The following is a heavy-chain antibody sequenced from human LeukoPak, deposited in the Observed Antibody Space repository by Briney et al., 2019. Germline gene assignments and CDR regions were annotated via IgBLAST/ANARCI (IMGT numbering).Heavy chain of an antibody. V-gene: IGHV3-30*04. CDR2: ISYDDTNK. CDR3: AKGSSGVGSDIFGFDP. Sequence: GGSLRLSCAASGFTFSNYALHWVRQAPGKGLEWVAVISYDDTNKYYVDSVKGRFTISRDNSKNTLNLQMNSLRAEDAAVYYCAKGSSGVGSDIFGFDPWGQGTLVTVSS. D-gene: IGHD2-15*01. J-gene: IGHJ5*02. CDR1: GFTFSNYA.